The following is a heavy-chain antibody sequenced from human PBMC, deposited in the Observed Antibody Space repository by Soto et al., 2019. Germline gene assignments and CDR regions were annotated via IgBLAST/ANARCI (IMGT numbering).Heavy chain of an antibody. D-gene: IGHD4-17*01. V-gene: IGHV1-69*13. CDR1: GGTFSSYA. Sequence: GCSVKLACKASGGTFSSYAISWVRQAPGQGLEWMGGIIPIFGTANYAQKFQGRVTITADESTSTAYMELSSLRSEDTAVYYCARDYGGTSDFDSRGQRTLVTVSS. CDR2: IIPIFGTA. CDR3: ARDYGGTSDFDS. J-gene: IGHJ4*02.